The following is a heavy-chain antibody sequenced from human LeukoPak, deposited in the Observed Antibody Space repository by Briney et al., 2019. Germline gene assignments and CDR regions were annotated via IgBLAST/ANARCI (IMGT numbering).Heavy chain of an antibody. CDR1: GFTFSNYE. CDR3: AREAIAEFDY. CDR2: ISSSSSYI. J-gene: IGHJ4*02. V-gene: IGHV3-21*01. D-gene: IGHD6-13*01. Sequence: GGSLRLSCAASGFTFSNYEMNWVRQAPGKGLQWVSSISSSSSYISYADSVKGRFTISRDNAKNSLYLQMNSLRAEDTAVYYCAREAIAEFDYWGQGTLVTVSS.